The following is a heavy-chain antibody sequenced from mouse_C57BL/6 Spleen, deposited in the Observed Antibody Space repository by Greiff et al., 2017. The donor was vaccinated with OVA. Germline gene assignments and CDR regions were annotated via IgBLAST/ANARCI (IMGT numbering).Heavy chain of an antibody. D-gene: IGHD2-4*01. CDR3: ARFNDYYFDY. CDR1: GYAFSSSW. V-gene: IGHV1-82*01. J-gene: IGHJ2*01. CDR2: IYPGDGDT. Sequence: VKVVESGPELVKPGASVKISCKASGYAFSSSWMNWVKQRPGKGLEWIGRIYPGDGDTNYNGKFKGKATLTADKSSSTAYMQLSSLTSEDSAVYFCARFNDYYFDYWGQGTTLTVSS.